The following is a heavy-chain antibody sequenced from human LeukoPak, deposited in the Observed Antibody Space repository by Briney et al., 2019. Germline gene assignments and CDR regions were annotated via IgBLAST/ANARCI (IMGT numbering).Heavy chain of an antibody. CDR2: IYHSGST. CDR3: ARALDTYYYYYGMDV. D-gene: IGHD1-1*01. Sequence: SDTLFLTCAFSGGSISSSNWWSWVRPPPGKGLVWIVEIYHSGSTNYNPSLKSRATISVDKSKNQFCLKLSSVTAADTAVYYCARALDTYYYYYGMDVWGQGTTVTVSS. J-gene: IGHJ6*02. V-gene: IGHV4-4*02. CDR1: GGSISSSNW.